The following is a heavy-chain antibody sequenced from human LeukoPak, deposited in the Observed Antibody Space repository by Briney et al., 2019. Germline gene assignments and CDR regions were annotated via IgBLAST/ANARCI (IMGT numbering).Heavy chain of an antibody. CDR3: ARGLN. D-gene: IGHD2-8*01. Sequence: SETLSLTCTVSGDSLSSSSYYWGWIRQPPGKGLEWIGSIYYSGSTYYNPSLRSRVTISVDTSKNQFSLKLSSVTAADTAVYYCARGLNWGQGTLVTVS. CDR1: GDSLSSSSYY. V-gene: IGHV4-39*01. J-gene: IGHJ4*02. CDR2: IYYSGST.